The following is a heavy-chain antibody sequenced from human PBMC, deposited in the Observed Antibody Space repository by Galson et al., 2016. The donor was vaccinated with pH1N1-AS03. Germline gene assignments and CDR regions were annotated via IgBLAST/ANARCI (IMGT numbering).Heavy chain of an antibody. Sequence: LTCTVSGGSISISSGYHYWSWIRQPAGRELEWIGHFFSSGTTNYNPSLKGRVAISVDTSKTQFSLKLNSVTAADAAVYSCARAEFRNDEGAFDIWGQGTIVTVSS. CDR3: ARAEFRNDEGAFDI. D-gene: IGHD1-1*01. V-gene: IGHV4-61*09. J-gene: IGHJ3*02. CDR1: GGSISISSGYHY. CDR2: FFSSGTT.